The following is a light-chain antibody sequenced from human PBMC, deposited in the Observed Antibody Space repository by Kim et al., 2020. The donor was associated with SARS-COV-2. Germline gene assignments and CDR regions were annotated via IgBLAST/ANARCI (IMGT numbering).Light chain of an antibody. CDR2: GDD. CDR1: ISSIGDNP. J-gene: IGLJ3*02. V-gene: IGLV1-44*01. CDR3: ATWDDSLYGRV. Sequence: GQRAIITWSGRISSIGDNPVSWYQQLPGKAPKLLVYGDDQRPSGVPDRFSGSKCGTSASLAISGLQTGDDGDYFCATWDDSLYGRVFGGGTQLTVL.